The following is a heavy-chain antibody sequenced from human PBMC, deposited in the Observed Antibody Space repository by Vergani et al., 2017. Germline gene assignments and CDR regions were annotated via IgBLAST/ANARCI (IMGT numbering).Heavy chain of an antibody. CDR1: GGSISSGDYY. J-gene: IGHJ5*02. D-gene: IGHD3-3*01. CDR3: ARTIWSGYYTSTWFDP. CDR2: IYYSGST. Sequence: QVQLQESGPGLVKPSQTLSLTCTVSGGSISSGDYYWSWIRQPPGKGLEWIGYIYYSGSTNYNPSLKSRVTISVDTSKNQFSLKLSSVTAADTAVYYCARTIWSGYYTSTWFDPWGQGTLVTVSS. V-gene: IGHV4-61*08.